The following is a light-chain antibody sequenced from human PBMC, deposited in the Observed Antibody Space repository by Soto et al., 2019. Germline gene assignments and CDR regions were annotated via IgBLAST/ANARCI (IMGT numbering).Light chain of an antibody. V-gene: IGKV1-5*01. CDR2: DAS. Sequence: DIQMPQSPSTLSGSVGDRVTITCRACQTISSWLAWYQQKPGKAPKLQIDDASSLESGVPSRFSGSGSGTEFTLPISSLQPDDFATYYCQQYNSYSETFGQGTKVDI. CDR3: QQYNSYSET. J-gene: IGKJ1*01. CDR1: QTISSW.